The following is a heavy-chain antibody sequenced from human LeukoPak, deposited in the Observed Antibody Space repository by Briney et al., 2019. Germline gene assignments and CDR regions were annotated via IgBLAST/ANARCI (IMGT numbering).Heavy chain of an antibody. D-gene: IGHD6-13*01. V-gene: IGHV3-7*01. CDR3: ARIGYSSSSFDY. J-gene: IGHJ4*02. CDR1: GFTFSSYS. Sequence: GGSLRLSCAASGFTFSSYSMNWVRQAPGKGLEWVANIKQDGSEKDYVDSLKGRFSISRDNAKNSVYLQMNSLRGEDTAVYYCARIGYSSSSFDYWGQGTLVTVSS. CDR2: IKQDGSEK.